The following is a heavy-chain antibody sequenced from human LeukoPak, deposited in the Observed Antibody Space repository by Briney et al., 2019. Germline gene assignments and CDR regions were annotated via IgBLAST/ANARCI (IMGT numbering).Heavy chain of an antibody. Sequence: SGTLSLTCTVSGGSISSGSYYWSWIRQPAGKGLEWIGRIFTSGSTNYNPSLKSRVTISVDTSKNQFSLKLSSVTAADTAVYYCARDNWAYCGGDCYFFDPWGQGTLVTVSS. CDR2: IFTSGST. CDR1: GGSISSGSYY. D-gene: IGHD2-21*02. J-gene: IGHJ5*02. CDR3: ARDNWAYCGGDCYFFDP. V-gene: IGHV4-61*02.